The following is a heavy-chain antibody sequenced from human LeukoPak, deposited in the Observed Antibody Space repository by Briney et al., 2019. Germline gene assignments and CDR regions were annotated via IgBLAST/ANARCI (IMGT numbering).Heavy chain of an antibody. CDR2: IYSGGIT. CDR3: ARAAELGRDY. D-gene: IGHD7-27*01. J-gene: IGHJ4*02. Sequence: GGSLRLSCAASGFTVSSNYMSWFRQAPGKGLEWVLAIYSGGITYYADSVKGRFTISRDNSKNTLYLEMNSLRAEDTAVYHCARAAELGRDYWGQGTLVTVSS. CDR1: GFTVSSNY. V-gene: IGHV3-53*01.